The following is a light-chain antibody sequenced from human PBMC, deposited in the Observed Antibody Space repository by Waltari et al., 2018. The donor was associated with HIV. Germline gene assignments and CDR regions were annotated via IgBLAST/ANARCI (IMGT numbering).Light chain of an antibody. CDR3: QQRSDWPPT. J-gene: IGKJ3*01. CDR2: GAS. CDR1: QSVSSY. V-gene: IGKV3-11*01. Sequence: EIGLTQSPATLSLSPGERATLSCRASQSVSSYLAWYQQKPGQAPRLLIYGASSRATGIPARFSGSGSGTDFTLTISSLEPEDFAVYYCQQRSDWPPTFGPGTKVDIK.